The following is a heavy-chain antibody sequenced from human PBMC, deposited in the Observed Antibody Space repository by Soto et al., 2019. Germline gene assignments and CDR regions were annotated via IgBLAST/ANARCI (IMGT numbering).Heavy chain of an antibody. D-gene: IGHD3-16*01. J-gene: IGHJ4*02. CDR3: ARTYYDYIWGSPGHYFDY. Sequence: SETLSLTCTVSGGSISSGGYYWSWIRQHPGKGLEWIGYIYYSGSTYYNPSLKSRVTISVDTSKNQFSLKLSSVTAADTAVYYCARTYYDYIWGSPGHYFDYWGQGTLVTVSS. CDR1: GGSISSGGYY. CDR2: IYYSGST. V-gene: IGHV4-31*03.